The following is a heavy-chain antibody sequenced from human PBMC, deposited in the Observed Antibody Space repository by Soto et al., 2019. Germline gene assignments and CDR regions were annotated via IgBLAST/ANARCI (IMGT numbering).Heavy chain of an antibody. CDR3: ARCRSYGMEGVERAVDI. V-gene: IGHV3-7*03. Sequence: EVQLVESGGGLVQPGGCLRLSCAASGFTFSHFWMNWVRQAPGKGLEWVANIKSDGSEKYYADSVKGRFTFSRDNAKNTLYLQMDSLRVEDTAVYYCARCRSYGMEGVERAVDIWGQGTKVTVSS. D-gene: IGHD1-26*01. J-gene: IGHJ3*02. CDR1: GFTFSHFW. CDR2: IKSDGSEK.